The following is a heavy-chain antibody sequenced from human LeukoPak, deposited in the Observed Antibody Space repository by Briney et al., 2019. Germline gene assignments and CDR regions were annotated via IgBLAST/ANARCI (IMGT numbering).Heavy chain of an antibody. CDR2: LIPLFGTT. CDR1: GGTFSGYA. Sequence: ASVKVSCKASGGTFSGYAISWVRQAPGQGIEWMGGLIPLFGTTNCTRRFQGRITISTDESTTTAHTELSGLTFEDTAVYYCAGGDPFNYYMDVWGRGTTVSV. CDR3: AGGDPFNYYMDV. J-gene: IGHJ6*03. V-gene: IGHV1-69*05. D-gene: IGHD2/OR15-2a*01.